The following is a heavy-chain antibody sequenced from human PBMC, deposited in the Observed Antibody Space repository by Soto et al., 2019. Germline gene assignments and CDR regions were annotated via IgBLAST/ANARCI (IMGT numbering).Heavy chain of an antibody. V-gene: IGHV2-5*01. Sequence: QITLKESGPTLVKPTQTLTLTCTFSGFSLSTSGVGVGWIRQPPGKALEWLALIYWNDDKRYSPSLKSRLTITKDTAKNQVVLTMTNMDPVDTATYYCAHSLHQGDVWSGYYGHDYYGMDVWGQGTTVTGSS. CDR1: GFSLSTSGVG. CDR3: AHSLHQGDVWSGYYGHDYYGMDV. CDR2: IYWNDDK. D-gene: IGHD3-3*01. J-gene: IGHJ6*02.